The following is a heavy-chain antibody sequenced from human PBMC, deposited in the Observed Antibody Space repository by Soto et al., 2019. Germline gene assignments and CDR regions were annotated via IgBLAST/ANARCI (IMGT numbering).Heavy chain of an antibody. CDR3: TRGTAAAGYYY. V-gene: IGHV6-1*01. CDR2: TYYRSKWYN. J-gene: IGHJ4*02. D-gene: IGHD6-13*01. Sequence: SQTLSLTCAISGDSVSSSTTAWNWVMQSPSRGLEWLGRTYYRSKWYNDYAESVKSRTTINPDTSKNQFSLQLNAVSPEDTAVYYCTRGTAAAGYYYWGQGTLVTVSS. CDR1: GDSVSSSTTA.